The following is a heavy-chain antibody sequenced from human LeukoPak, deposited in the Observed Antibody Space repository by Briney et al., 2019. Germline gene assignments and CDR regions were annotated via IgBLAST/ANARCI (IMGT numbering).Heavy chain of an antibody. CDR1: GYTFTGYY. J-gene: IGHJ4*02. CDR2: INPNSGGT. V-gene: IGHV1-2*02. Sequence: ASVKVSCKASGYTFTGYYMHWVRQAPGQGLEWMGWINPNSGGTNYAQKFQGRVTMTRDTSISTAYMELSRLRSDGTAVYYCARPYCSGGSCYSYFDYWGQGTLVTVSS. D-gene: IGHD2-15*01. CDR3: ARPYCSGGSCYSYFDY.